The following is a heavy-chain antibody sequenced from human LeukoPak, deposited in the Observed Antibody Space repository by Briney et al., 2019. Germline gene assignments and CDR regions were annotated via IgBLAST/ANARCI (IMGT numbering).Heavy chain of an antibody. CDR3: ARLFCGADCSIDF. Sequence: SETLSLTCTVYGGSISSSSYYWGWTHQPPGKGLEWIGSMHYSGSTYYNPSLKSRVTISVDTSKNHLSLNLRSVTAADTAVYYCARLFCGADCSIDFWGQGTLVTVSS. V-gene: IGHV4-39*02. CDR1: GGSISSSSYY. D-gene: IGHD2-21*02. CDR2: MHYSGST. J-gene: IGHJ4*02.